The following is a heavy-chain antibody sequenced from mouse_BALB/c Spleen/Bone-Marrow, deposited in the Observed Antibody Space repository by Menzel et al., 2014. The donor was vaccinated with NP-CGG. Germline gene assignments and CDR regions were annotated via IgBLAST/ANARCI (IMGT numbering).Heavy chain of an antibody. V-gene: IGHV1-14*01. J-gene: IGHJ4*01. CDR1: GYTFSAYV. D-gene: IGHD2-4*01. CDR2: INPYNDGT. CDR3: AREGGLRRGDYYAMDY. Sequence: VQQQQSGPELVKPGASVTMSCKASGYTFSAYVMHWVQQKPGQGLEWIGYINPYNDGTKYNEKFKGKATLTSDKSSSTAYMELSSLTSEDSAVYYCAREGGLRRGDYYAMDYWGQGTSVTVSS.